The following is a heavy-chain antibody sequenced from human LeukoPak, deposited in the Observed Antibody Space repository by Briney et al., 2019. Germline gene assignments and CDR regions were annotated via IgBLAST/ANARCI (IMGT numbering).Heavy chain of an antibody. J-gene: IGHJ4*02. V-gene: IGHV1-2*02. CDR3: ARSYCGGDCYSDY. CDR2: INPNSGGT. Sequence: ASVKVSCKASGYTFTGYYMHWVRQAPGQGLEWMGWINPNSGGTNYAQKFQGRVTMTRDTSISTAYMELSRLRSDDTAVYYCARSYCGGDCYSDYWGQGTLVTVSS. CDR1: GYTFTGYY. D-gene: IGHD2-21*02.